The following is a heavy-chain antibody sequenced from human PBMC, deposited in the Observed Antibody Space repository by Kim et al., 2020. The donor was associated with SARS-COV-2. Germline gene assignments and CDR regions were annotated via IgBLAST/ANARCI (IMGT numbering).Heavy chain of an antibody. Sequence: GGSLRLSCAASGFTFDDYAMHWVRQAPGKGLEWVSGISWISGSIGYADSVKGRFTISRDNAKNSLYLQMNSLRAEDTALYYCAKGSPYDRTAWYFDLWGRGTLVTVSS. CDR2: ISWISGSI. V-gene: IGHV3-9*01. CDR3: AKGSPYDRTAWYFDL. J-gene: IGHJ2*01. CDR1: GFTFDDYA. D-gene: IGHD3-10*02.